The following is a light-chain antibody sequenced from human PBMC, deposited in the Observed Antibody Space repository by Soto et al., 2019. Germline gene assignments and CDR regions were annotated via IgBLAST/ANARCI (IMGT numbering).Light chain of an antibody. Sequence: SVLTQPASVSGSPGQSITISCTGTSSDVGGYNYVSWYQLHPGKAPKLMVYEVSNRPSGVSNRFSGSKSGNTASLTISGLQAEDEAEYYCSSYTSSSTDVFGTGTKVTVL. J-gene: IGLJ1*01. V-gene: IGLV2-14*01. CDR2: EVS. CDR3: SSYTSSSTDV. CDR1: SSDVGGYNY.